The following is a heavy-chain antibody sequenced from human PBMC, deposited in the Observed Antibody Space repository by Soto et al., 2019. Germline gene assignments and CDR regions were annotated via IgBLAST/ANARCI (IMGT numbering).Heavy chain of an antibody. Sequence: QVQLVESGGGVVQPGRSLRLSCAASGFTFSSYGMHWVRQAPGKGLEWVAVIWYDGSNKYYADSVKGRFTISRDNSKNTRYLPMNSLRAEDTAVYYCAREGKRYSSSWKPFDYWGQGTLVTVS. J-gene: IGHJ4*02. V-gene: IGHV3-33*01. CDR2: IWYDGSNK. D-gene: IGHD6-13*01. CDR1: GFTFSSYG. CDR3: AREGKRYSSSWKPFDY.